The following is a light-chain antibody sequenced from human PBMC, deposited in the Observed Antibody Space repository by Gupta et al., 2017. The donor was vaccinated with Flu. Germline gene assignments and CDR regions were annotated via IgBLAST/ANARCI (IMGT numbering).Light chain of an antibody. CDR2: GAS. J-gene: IGKJ4*01. Sequence: EIVLTQSPGTLSLSPGERATLSCRASQSVSSSYLAWYQQKPGQAPRLLIYGASSRATGIPDRFSGSGSGTDFTLTTSRLEPEDFAVYYCQQGVTFGGGTKVEIK. CDR3: QQGVT. CDR1: QSVSSSY. V-gene: IGKV3-20*01.